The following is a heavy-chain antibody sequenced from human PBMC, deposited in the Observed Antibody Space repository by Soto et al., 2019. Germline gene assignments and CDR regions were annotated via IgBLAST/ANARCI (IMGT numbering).Heavy chain of an antibody. Sequence: GGSLRLSCAASGFTFSSYSMNWVRQAPGKGLEWVSYISSSSSTIYYADSVKGRFTISRDNAKNPLYLQMNSLRDEDTAVYYCARDYGARGYSYGYYGMDVWGQGTTVTVSS. CDR2: ISSSSSTI. CDR3: ARDYGARGYSYGYYGMDV. D-gene: IGHD5-18*01. J-gene: IGHJ6*02. CDR1: GFTFSSYS. V-gene: IGHV3-48*02.